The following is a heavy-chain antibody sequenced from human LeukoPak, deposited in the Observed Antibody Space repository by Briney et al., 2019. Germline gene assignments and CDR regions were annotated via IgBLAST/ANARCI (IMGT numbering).Heavy chain of an antibody. D-gene: IGHD3-22*01. CDR1: GFTIGDYA. J-gene: IGHJ2*01. CDR3: TRIYDSSGYYFNWYFDL. Sequence: GGSMRLSCTASGFTIGDYAMSWFRQAPGKGLEWVGFIRSKAYGGTTEYAASVKGRFTISRDDSKSIAYLQMNSLKTEDTAVYYCTRIYDSSGYYFNWYFDLWGRGTLVTVSS. CDR2: IRSKAYGGTT. V-gene: IGHV3-49*03.